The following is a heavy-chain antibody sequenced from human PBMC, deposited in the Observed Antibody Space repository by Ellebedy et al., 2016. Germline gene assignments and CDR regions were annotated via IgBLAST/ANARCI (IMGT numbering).Heavy chain of an antibody. CDR3: ARGDVLGSSLDY. CDR1: GGSISSYY. CDR2: FYYSGSP. D-gene: IGHD3-16*01. J-gene: IGHJ4*02. V-gene: IGHV4-59*01. Sequence: SETLSLTCTVSGGSISSYYWSWIRQPPGKGLEWIGYFYYSGSPNYNPSLKSRVTISVDTSKNQFSLKLSSVTAADTAVYYCARGDVLGSSLDYWGQGTLVTVSS.